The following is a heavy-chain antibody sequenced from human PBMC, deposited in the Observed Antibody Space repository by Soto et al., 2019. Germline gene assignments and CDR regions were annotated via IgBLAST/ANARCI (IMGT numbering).Heavy chain of an antibody. CDR1: GFIVRNYW. CDR2: INEDGSEK. J-gene: IGHJ4*02. V-gene: IGHV3-7*01. Sequence: GGSLRLSCAASGFIVRNYWMTWVRQAPGKGLEGVASINEDGSEKYYVDSVKGRFIISRDNAKNSLYLQMNSLRAEDTAVYYCARDNRGWALDDRGQRTLVTGSS. D-gene: IGHD6-19*01. CDR3: ARDNRGWALDD.